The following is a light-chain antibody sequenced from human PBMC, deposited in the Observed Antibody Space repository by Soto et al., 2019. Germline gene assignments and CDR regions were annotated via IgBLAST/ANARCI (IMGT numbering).Light chain of an antibody. V-gene: IGKV3-20*01. Sequence: EIVLTQSPGTLSLSPGERATLSCRASQSVSSNYLAWYQRKPGQAPRLLIYGASSRATDIPNRFSGSGSGTHFTLTITRLEQEDFAVYFCQQYGGSPPTFGQGAKVEIK. J-gene: IGKJ1*01. CDR1: QSVSSNY. CDR2: GAS. CDR3: QQYGGSPPT.